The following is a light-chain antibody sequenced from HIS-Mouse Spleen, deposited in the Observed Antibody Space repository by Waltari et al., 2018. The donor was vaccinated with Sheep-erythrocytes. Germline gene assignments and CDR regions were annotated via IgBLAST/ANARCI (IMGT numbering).Light chain of an antibody. Sequence: SSELTQPPSVSVSPGQTASITCSGDKLGDKYACWYQQKPGQSPVLVIYQDTKRPSGIPERFAGSNSGNTATLTISGTQAEDEADYYCCSYAGSYTYVFGTGTKVTV. V-gene: IGLV3-1*01. CDR1: KLGDKY. CDR2: QDT. J-gene: IGLJ1*01. CDR3: CSYAGSYTYV.